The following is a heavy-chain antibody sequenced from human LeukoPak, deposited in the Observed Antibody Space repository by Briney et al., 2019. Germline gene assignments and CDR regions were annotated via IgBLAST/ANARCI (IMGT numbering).Heavy chain of an antibody. CDR3: TVPRIVGATPGLYYGMDV. D-gene: IGHD1-26*01. Sequence: GGSLRLSCAASGFTFSSYSMNWVRQAPGKGLEWVSSISSSSSYIYYADSVRGRFTISRDNAKNSLYLQMNSLRAEDTAVYYCTVPRIVGATPGLYYGMDVWGQGTTVTVSS. CDR2: ISSSSSYI. CDR1: GFTFSSYS. J-gene: IGHJ6*02. V-gene: IGHV3-21*01.